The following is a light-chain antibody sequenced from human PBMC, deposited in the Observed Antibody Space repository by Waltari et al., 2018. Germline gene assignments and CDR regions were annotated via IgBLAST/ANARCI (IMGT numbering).Light chain of an antibody. J-gene: IGKJ4*01. CDR2: GAS. Sequence: AVQMTQSPSSLSASVGDRVTITCRASQDITSDLGWYQQKPGKAPKLLIYGASTLQSGVPSRFSGSGSGTDFTLTISSLQPEDFATYYCLQDYIYPLTFGGGTKVDIK. CDR3: LQDYIYPLT. CDR1: QDITSD. V-gene: IGKV1-6*01.